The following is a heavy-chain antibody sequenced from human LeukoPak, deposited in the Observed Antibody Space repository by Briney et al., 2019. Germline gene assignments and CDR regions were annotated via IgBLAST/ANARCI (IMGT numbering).Heavy chain of an antibody. CDR2: ISDNGRTS. D-gene: IGHD6-13*01. V-gene: IGHV3-48*03. CDR1: GFTFSNYE. J-gene: IGHJ4*02. CDR3: ARARIAAPLLDY. Sequence: GGSLRLSCASSGFTFSNYEMNWVRQTPGKGLEWVSYISDNGRTSYYAGSVKGRFTISRDNAKNSLYLQMNSLRVEDTSVYYCARARIAAPLLDYWGQGTLVTVSS.